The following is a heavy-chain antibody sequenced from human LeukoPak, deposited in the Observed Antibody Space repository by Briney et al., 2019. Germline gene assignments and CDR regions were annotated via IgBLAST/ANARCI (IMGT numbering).Heavy chain of an antibody. J-gene: IGHJ5*02. V-gene: IGHV1-46*01. D-gene: IGHD3-22*01. Sequence: ASVKVSCKVSGYTLTELSIHWVRQAPGKGLECMGIINPSGGSTSYAQKFQGRVTMTRDMSTSTVYMELSSLRSEDTAVYYCAKSDYYDSSGYYSDGWFDPWGQGTLVTVSS. CDR3: AKSDYYDSSGYYSDGWFDP. CDR1: GYTLTELS. CDR2: INPSGGST.